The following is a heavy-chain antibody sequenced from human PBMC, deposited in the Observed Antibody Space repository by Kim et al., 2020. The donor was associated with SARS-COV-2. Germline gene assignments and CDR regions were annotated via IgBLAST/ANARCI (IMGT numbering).Heavy chain of an antibody. CDR1: GFTFRTSG. CDR2: ITYDGTNK. Sequence: GGSLRLSCAASGFTFRTSGMHWVRQAPGKGLEWVAVITYDGTNKYYADSVKYPFTVSSDNSKNTLYLQDNSLQPEDTAVYYGTRGSSCSLRGYFHFWGQG. D-gene: IGHD6-6*01. CDR3: TRGSSCSLRGYFHF. J-gene: IGHJ4*02. V-gene: IGHV3-30*03.